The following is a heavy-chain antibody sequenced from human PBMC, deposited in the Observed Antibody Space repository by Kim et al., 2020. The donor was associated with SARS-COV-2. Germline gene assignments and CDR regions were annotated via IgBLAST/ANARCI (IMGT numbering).Heavy chain of an antibody. V-gene: IGHV4-39*02. CDR2: IYYSGST. CDR1: GGSISSSSYY. J-gene: IGHJ6*02. D-gene: IGHD1-26*01. CDR3: ARDSWGLLSDYYGMDV. Sequence: SETLSLTCTVSGGSISSSSYYWGWIRQPPGKGPEWIGSIYYSGSTYYNPSLKSRVTISVDTSKNQFSLKLSSVTAADTAVYYCARDSWGLLSDYYGMDVWGQGTTVTASS.